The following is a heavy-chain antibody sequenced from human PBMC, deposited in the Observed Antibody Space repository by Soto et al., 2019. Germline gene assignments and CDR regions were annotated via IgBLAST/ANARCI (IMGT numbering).Heavy chain of an antibody. J-gene: IGHJ4*02. Sequence: QVQLQESGPGLVKPSGTLSITCAVSGGSISSSSWWTWVRQSPGKGLEWIGEIFESGATNYNPSLKSRLTMSVDKSKHQFSLSLSSLTAADTAVYFCTTSHAGELNNWGQGTLVTVSS. CDR1: GGSISSSSW. CDR3: TTSHAGELNN. CDR2: IFESGAT. D-gene: IGHD1-7*01. V-gene: IGHV4-4*02.